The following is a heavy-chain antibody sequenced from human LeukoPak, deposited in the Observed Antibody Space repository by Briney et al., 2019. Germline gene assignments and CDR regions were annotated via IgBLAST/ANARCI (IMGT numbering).Heavy chain of an antibody. J-gene: IGHJ6*02. Sequence: GRSLRLSCAASGFTFSSYAMHWVRQAPGKGLEWVAVISYDGSNKYYADSVKGRFTISSDNSKNTLYLQMNSLRAEDTAVYYCAREGGRGSGSYPYYYGMDVWGQGTTVTVSS. V-gene: IGHV3-30-3*01. CDR2: ISYDGSNK. CDR3: AREGGRGSGSYPYYYGMDV. CDR1: GFTFSSYA. D-gene: IGHD3-10*01.